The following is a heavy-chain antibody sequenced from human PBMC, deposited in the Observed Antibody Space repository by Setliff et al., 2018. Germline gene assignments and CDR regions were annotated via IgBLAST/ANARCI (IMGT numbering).Heavy chain of an antibody. CDR3: ARDMGQPYYFES. J-gene: IGHJ4*02. V-gene: IGHV4-39*07. CDR2: IYYTGST. CDR1: GGSIINSYY. Sequence: PSETLSLTCTVSGGSIINSYYWGWIRQPPGKGLEWIGSIYYTGSTYYNPSLKSRVTMSVDTSKRQFSLKLGSATAADTAVYYCARDMGQPYYFESWGLGTLVTVSS. D-gene: IGHD1-1*01.